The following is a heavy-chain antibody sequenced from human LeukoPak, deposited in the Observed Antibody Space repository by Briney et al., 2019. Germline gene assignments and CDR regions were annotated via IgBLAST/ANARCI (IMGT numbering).Heavy chain of an antibody. Sequence: PGRSLRLSCAASRFTFSSYGMHWVRQAPGKGLEWVAVISYDGSNKYYADSVKGRFTISRDNSKNTLYLQMNSLRAEDTAVYYCAKDRDSSGCDYWGQGTLVTVSS. CDR1: RFTFSSYG. D-gene: IGHD6-19*01. V-gene: IGHV3-30*18. CDR2: ISYDGSNK. CDR3: AKDRDSSGCDY. J-gene: IGHJ4*02.